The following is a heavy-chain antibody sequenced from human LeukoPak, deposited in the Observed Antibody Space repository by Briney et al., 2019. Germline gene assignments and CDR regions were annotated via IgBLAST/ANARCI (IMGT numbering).Heavy chain of an antibody. CDR2: ISYDGSNK. CDR1: GFTFSTYA. D-gene: IGHD3-16*01. CDR3: ARGADSGGGDPFDY. Sequence: PGGSLRLSCAASGFTFSTYAMNWVRQAPGKGLERVAIISYDGSNKYYADSVKGRFTISRDNSKNTLYLQMNSLRAEDTDVYYCARGADSGGGDPFDYWGQGNLVTVSS. J-gene: IGHJ4*02. V-gene: IGHV3-30*03.